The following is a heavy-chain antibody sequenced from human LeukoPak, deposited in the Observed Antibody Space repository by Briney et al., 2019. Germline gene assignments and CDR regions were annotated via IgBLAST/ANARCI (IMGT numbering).Heavy chain of an antibody. CDR3: ARGHSSSWTNHHLFDY. V-gene: IGHV4-34*01. D-gene: IGHD6-13*01. CDR1: GVSFSGYY. Sequence: PSETLSLTCAVYGVSFSGYYWSWLRQPPGKGLEWIGEINHSGSTNYNPSLKSRVTISVDTSKNQFSLKLSSVTAADTAVYYCARGHSSSWTNHHLFDYWGQGTLVTVSS. CDR2: INHSGST. J-gene: IGHJ4*02.